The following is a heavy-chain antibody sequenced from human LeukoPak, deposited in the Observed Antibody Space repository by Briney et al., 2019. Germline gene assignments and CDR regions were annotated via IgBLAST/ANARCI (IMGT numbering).Heavy chain of an antibody. CDR3: ARGQTLTF. V-gene: IGHV3-20*04. J-gene: IGHJ4*02. CDR1: GFTFSSYS. CDR2: INWNGGST. Sequence: GGSLRLSCAASGFTFSSYSMNWVRQAPGKGLEWVSGINWNGGSTGYADSVKGRFTISRDNAKNALYLQMNSLRAEDTGVYFCARGQTLTFWGQGTLVTASS.